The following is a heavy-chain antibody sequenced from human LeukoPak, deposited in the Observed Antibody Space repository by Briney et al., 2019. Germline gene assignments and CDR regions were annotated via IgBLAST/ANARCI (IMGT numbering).Heavy chain of an antibody. CDR1: GFTFGDYA. CDR2: IRSKAYGGTT. V-gene: IGHV3-49*03. D-gene: IGHD3-3*01. J-gene: IGHJ1*01. CDR3: TRDYDFWSGYRPRYFQH. Sequence: PGGSLRLSCTASGFTFGDYAMSWFRQARGKWLEWVGFIRSKAYGGTTEYAASVKGRFTISRDDSKSIAYLQMNSLKTEDTAVYYCTRDYDFWSGYRPRYFQHWGQGTLVTVSS.